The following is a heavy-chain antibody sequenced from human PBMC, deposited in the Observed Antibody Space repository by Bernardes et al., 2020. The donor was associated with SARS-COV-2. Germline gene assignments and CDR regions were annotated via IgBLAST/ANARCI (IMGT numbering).Heavy chain of an antibody. J-gene: IGHJ6*02. Sequence: GGSLRLSCAASGFTFDDYGMSWVRQAPGKGLEWVSGINWNGGSIGYADSVKGRFTISRDNANNSLYLQMNSLRAEDTALYYCAKLSVGEDYYGMDVWGQGTTVTVSS. D-gene: IGHD3-10*01. CDR3: AKLSVGEDYYGMDV. CDR1: GFTFDDYG. V-gene: IGHV3-20*04. CDR2: INWNGGSI.